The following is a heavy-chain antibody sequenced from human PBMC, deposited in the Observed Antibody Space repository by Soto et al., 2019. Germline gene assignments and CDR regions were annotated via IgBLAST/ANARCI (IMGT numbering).Heavy chain of an antibody. V-gene: IGHV4-39*01. D-gene: IGHD6-19*01. Sequence: QLQLQESGPGLVKPSETLSLPCTVSGASISSSSYYWAWIRQPPGKGLEWIGSIYYSGSTYYNPSLKSRVTISVDTSKHQFSLKLSSVTAADTAVYYCARFTGCPDYWGQGTLVTVSS. J-gene: IGHJ4*02. CDR3: ARFTGCPDY. CDR1: GASISSSSYY. CDR2: IYYSGST.